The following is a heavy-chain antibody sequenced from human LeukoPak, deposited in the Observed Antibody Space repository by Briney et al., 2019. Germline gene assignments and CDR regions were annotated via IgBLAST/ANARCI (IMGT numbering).Heavy chain of an antibody. V-gene: IGHV1-8*01. CDR3: ARGSSRWSFDGSSLSDS. J-gene: IGHJ4*02. D-gene: IGHD6-13*01. Sequence: EASVKVSCKASGYTFTSYDINWVRQATGQGLEWMGWMNPNSGNTGYAQKFQGRVTMTRNTSISTANMELSSLRSDDTAVYYWARGSSRWSFDGSSLSDSGGQEPLVTVS. CDR1: GYTFTSYD. CDR2: MNPNSGNT.